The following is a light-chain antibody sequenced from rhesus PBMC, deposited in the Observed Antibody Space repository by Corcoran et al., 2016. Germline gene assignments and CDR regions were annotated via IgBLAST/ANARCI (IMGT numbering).Light chain of an antibody. Sequence: DIQMTQSPSSVSASVGDRVTITCRASQGISTFLAWYPQKPGKAPKLLIYSATTFQSGVPSRFSGRGSGTKFMLTISSLRPEVFATYYCQHYNTLPPTFGPGTKLDIK. CDR3: QHYNTLPPT. V-gene: IGKV1-25*02. J-gene: IGKJ3*01. CDR2: SAT. CDR1: QGISTF.